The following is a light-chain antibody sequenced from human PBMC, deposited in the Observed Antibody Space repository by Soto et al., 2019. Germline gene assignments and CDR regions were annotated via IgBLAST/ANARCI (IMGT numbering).Light chain of an antibody. V-gene: IGLV2-23*01. CDR3: CSYAGSSNDVV. J-gene: IGLJ2*01. CDR2: EGS. CDR1: SSDVGSYNL. Sequence: QSALTQPASVSGSPGQSITISCTGTSSDVGSYNLVSWYQQHPGKAPKLMIYEGSKRPSGVSNRFSGSKSGNTASLTISGLQAEDADDYYCCSYAGSSNDVVFGGGTQLTVL.